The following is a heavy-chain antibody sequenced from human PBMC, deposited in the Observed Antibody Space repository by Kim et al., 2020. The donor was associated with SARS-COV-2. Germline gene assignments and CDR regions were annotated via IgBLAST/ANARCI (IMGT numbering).Heavy chain of an antibody. CDR3: AKEGYGRSVYWYFVL. D-gene: IGHD1-26*01. Sequence: DSVKGRFTISRDNSKNTLSLQMNSLSAEDTAVYYCAKEGYGRSVYWYFVLWGRGTLVTVSS. V-gene: IGHV3-23*01. J-gene: IGHJ2*01.